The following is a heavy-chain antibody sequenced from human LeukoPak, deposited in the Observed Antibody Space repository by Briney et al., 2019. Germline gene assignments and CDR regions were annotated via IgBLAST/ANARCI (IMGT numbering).Heavy chain of an antibody. CDR1: GXTFSSYE. CDR2: ISSSGTTI. V-gene: IGHV3-48*03. D-gene: IGHD2-2*01. J-gene: IGHJ4*02. Sequence: PGGSLRLSCAASGXTFSSYEMNWVRQAPGKGLEWVSYISSSGTTIYYADSVKGRFTISRDNAKNSLYLQMNSLRAEDTAVYCCARRYCSSTSCLIDYWGQGTLVTVSS. CDR3: ARRYCSSTSCLIDY.